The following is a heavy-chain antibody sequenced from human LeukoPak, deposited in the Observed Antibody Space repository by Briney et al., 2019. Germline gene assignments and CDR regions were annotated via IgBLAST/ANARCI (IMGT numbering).Heavy chain of an antibody. CDR1: GGSISSGDYY. J-gene: IGHJ6*02. CDR3: ARALVVRYYYYGMDV. Sequence: SETLSLTCTVSGGSISSGDYYWSWIRQPPGKGLEWIGYIYYSGSTYYNPSLKSRVTISVDTSKNQFSLKLSSVTAADTAVYYCARALVVRYYYYGMDVWGQGTTVTVSS. V-gene: IGHV4-30-4*01. CDR2: IYYSGST. D-gene: IGHD3-22*01.